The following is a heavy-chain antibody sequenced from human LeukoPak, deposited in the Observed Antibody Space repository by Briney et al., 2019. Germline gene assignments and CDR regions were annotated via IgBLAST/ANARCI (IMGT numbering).Heavy chain of an antibody. CDR1: GGSISSYY. CDR2: IYYSGSSGST. Sequence: SETLSLTCTVSGGSISSYYWSWIRQPPGKGLEWIVYIYYSGSSGSTNYNPSLRSRVTISADTSKNQFSLKLTSVTAADTAVYYCAGGGDGYQTRFDYWGQGTLLTVSS. J-gene: IGHJ4*02. CDR3: AGGGDGYQTRFDY. D-gene: IGHD5-24*01. V-gene: IGHV4-59*01.